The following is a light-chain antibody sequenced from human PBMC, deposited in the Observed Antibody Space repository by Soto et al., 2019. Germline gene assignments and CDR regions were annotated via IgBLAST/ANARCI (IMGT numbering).Light chain of an antibody. J-gene: IGKJ1*01. CDR2: GAS. CDR1: QSVSSSY. CDR3: QQYGSSPPGT. Sequence: EIVLTQSPGTLSLSPGERATLSCRASQSVSSSYLAWYQQKPGQAPRLLIYGASSSTTGIPDRFSGSGSGTDFTLTISRVEPEDFAVYYCQQYGSSPPGTFGQGTKVEIK. V-gene: IGKV3-20*01.